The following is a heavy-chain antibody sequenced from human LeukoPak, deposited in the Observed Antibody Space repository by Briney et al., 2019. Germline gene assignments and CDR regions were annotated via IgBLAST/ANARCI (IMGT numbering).Heavy chain of an antibody. V-gene: IGHV6-1*01. J-gene: IGHJ4*02. CDR1: GDSVSSYSAG. D-gene: IGHD6-13*01. CDR3: GRDIGAAIGH. CDR2: TYYRSKCYN. Sequence: SQTLSLTCAISGDSVSSYSAGWNWIRQSPSRGLEWLGRTYYRSKCYNEYALSVRSRITISPDTSKNQVSLQLNSVTPDDTAFYYCGRDIGAAIGHWGQGTLVTVSS.